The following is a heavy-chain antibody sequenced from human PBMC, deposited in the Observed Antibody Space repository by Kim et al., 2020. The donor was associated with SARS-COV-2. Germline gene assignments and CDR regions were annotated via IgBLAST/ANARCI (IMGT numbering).Heavy chain of an antibody. CDR3: ARGSVPRGY. CDR1: GGSISSYY. CDR2: IYYSGST. V-gene: IGHV4-59*01. Sequence: SETLSLTCTVSGGSISSYYWSWIRQPPGKGLEWIGYIYYSGSTNYNPSLKRRVTISVDTSKNQFSLKLSSVTAADTAVYYCARGSVPRGYWGQGTLVTVSS. J-gene: IGHJ4*02. D-gene: IGHD3-10*01.